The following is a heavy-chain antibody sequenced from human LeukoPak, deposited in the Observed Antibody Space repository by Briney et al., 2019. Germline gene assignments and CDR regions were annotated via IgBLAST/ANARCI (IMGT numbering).Heavy chain of an antibody. J-gene: IGHJ4*02. CDR2: IKQDGSEK. CDR1: GFTFSSYW. V-gene: IGHV3-7*04. CDR3: ARVTSVAGSDY. D-gene: IGHD6-19*01. Sequence: PGGSLRLSCAASGFTFSSYWMSWVRQAPGKGLERVANIKQDGSEKYYVDSVKGRFTISRDNAKNSLYLQMNSLRVEDTAVYYCARVTSVAGSDYWGQGTLVTVSS.